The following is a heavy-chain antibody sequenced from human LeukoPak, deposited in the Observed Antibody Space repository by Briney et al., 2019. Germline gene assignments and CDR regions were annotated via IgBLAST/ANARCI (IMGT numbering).Heavy chain of an antibody. V-gene: IGHV4-39*07. Sequence: PSETLSLTCTVSGGSISSSSYYWGWIRQPPGKGLEWIGSIYYSGSTYYNPSLKSRVTISVDTSKNQFSLKLSSATAADTAVYYCARDPTSNLAWFDPWGQGTLVTVSS. CDR1: GGSISSSSYY. J-gene: IGHJ5*02. CDR3: ARDPTSNLAWFDP. CDR2: IYYSGST. D-gene: IGHD1-1*01.